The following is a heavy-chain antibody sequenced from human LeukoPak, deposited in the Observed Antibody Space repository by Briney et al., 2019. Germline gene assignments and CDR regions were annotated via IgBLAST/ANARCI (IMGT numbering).Heavy chain of an antibody. V-gene: IGHV5-51*01. CDR3: ARSKSGSSWVADAFDI. J-gene: IGHJ3*02. CDR2: IYPGDSDT. Sequence: GESLKISCKGSGYSFTSYWIGWVRQMPGKGLEWMGIIYPGDSDTRYSPSFQGQVTISADKSISTAYLQWSSLKASDTATYYCARSKSGSSWVADAFDIWGQGTMVTVSS. CDR1: GYSFTSYW. D-gene: IGHD6-13*01.